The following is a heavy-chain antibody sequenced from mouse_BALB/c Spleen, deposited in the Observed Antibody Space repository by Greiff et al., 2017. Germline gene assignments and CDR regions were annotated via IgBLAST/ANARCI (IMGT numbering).Heavy chain of an antibody. V-gene: IGHV3-2*02. CDR2: ISYSGST. Sequence: EVQLQQSGPGLVKPSQSLSLTCTVTGYSITSDYAWNWIRQFPGNKLEWMGYISYSGSTSYNPSLKSRISITRDTSKNQFFLQLNSVTTEDTATYYCARDGSSYGAWFAYWGQGTLVTVSA. CDR3: ARDGSSYGAWFAY. CDR1: GYSITSDYA. D-gene: IGHD1-1*01. J-gene: IGHJ3*01.